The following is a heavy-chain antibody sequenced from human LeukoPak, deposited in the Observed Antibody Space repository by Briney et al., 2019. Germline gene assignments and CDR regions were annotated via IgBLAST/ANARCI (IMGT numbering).Heavy chain of an antibody. V-gene: IGHV4-59*12. CDR2: IYHSGST. CDR1: GGSISSYY. D-gene: IGHD1-20*01. CDR3: ARDNWNDRHFDY. J-gene: IGHJ4*02. Sequence: SETLSLTCTVSGGSISSYYWIWIRQPPGKGLEWIGYIYHSGSTYYNPSLKSRVTISVDRSKNQFSLKLSSVTAADTAMYYCARDNWNDRHFDYWGQGTLVTVSS.